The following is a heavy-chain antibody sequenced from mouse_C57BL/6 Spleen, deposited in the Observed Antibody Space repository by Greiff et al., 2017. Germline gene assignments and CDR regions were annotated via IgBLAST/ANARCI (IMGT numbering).Heavy chain of an antibody. Sequence: QVQLQQSGAELVKPGASVKMSCKASGYTFTSYWITWVKQRPGQGLEWIGDIYPGSGSTNYNEKFKSKATLTVATSSSTAYMQLSSLTSEDSAVYYCARRDGYLEGALGYWGQGTSVTVSS. CDR3: ARRDGYLEGALGY. CDR2: IYPGSGST. CDR1: GYTFTSYW. J-gene: IGHJ4*01. V-gene: IGHV1-55*01. D-gene: IGHD1-2*01.